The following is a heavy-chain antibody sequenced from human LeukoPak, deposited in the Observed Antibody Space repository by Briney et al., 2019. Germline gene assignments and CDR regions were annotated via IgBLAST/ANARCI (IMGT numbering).Heavy chain of an antibody. J-gene: IGHJ3*02. D-gene: IGHD3-22*01. CDR2: ISVSGGSI. V-gene: IGHV3-23*01. CDR3: AKDRGYDSSYAFDT. Sequence: GGSLRLSCAASGFTLSTYAMSWVRQAPGKGLDWVSTISVSGGSISYADSVRGRFTISRDNSKNTLYLQMDSLRAEDTAVYFCAKDRGYDSSYAFDTWGQGTTVTVSS. CDR1: GFTLSTYA.